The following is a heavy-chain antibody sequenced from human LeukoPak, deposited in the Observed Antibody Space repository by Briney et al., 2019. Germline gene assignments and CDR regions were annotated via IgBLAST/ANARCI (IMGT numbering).Heavy chain of an antibody. D-gene: IGHD5-18*01. CDR2: IYYSGST. V-gene: IGHV4-34*01. Sequence: SETLSLTCAVYGGSFSGYYWSWIRQPPGKGLEWIGSIYYSGSTYYNPSLKSRVTISVDTSKNQFSLKLSSVTAADTAVYYCARHVYSYDKHYYYYYMDVWGKGTTVTISS. CDR1: GGSFSGYY. J-gene: IGHJ6*03. CDR3: ARHVYSYDKHYYYYYMDV.